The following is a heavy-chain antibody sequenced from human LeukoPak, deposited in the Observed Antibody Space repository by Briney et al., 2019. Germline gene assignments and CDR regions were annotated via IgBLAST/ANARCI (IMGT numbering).Heavy chain of an antibody. CDR2: ISWNSGSI. CDR1: GFTFDDYA. D-gene: IGHD1-26*01. Sequence: GGSLRLSCAASGFTFDDYAMHWVRQAPGKGLEWVSGISWNSGSIGYADSVKGRFTISRDNAKNSLYLQMNSLRAEDTAVYYCAKGPYSGSYGSVDYFDYWGQGTLVTVSS. J-gene: IGHJ4*02. CDR3: AKGPYSGSYGSVDYFDY. V-gene: IGHV3-9*01.